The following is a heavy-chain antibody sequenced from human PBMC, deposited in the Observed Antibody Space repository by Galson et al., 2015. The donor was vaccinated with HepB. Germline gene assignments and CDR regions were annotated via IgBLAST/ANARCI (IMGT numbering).Heavy chain of an antibody. D-gene: IGHD7-27*01. CDR1: GFTVSSNY. CDR3: ARDLTLTGWVDP. V-gene: IGHV3-66*01. CDR2: IYSGGST. Sequence: SLRLSCAASGFTVSSNYMSWVRQAPGKGLEWVSVIYSGGSTYYADSVKGRFTISRDNSKNTLYLQMNSLRAEDTAVYYCARDLTLTGWVDPWGQGTLVTVSS. J-gene: IGHJ5*02.